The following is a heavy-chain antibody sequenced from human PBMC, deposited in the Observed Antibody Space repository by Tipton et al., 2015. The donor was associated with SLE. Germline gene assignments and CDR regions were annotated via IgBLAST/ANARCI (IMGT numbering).Heavy chain of an antibody. V-gene: IGHV3-23*01. D-gene: IGHD3-3*01. CDR2: ISGSSDSI. CDR1: GFTFSSYA. Sequence: GSLRLSCAASGFTFSSYAMSWVRQAPGKGLEWVSAISGSSDSIYYAESVKGRFTISRDNSKNTLYLQMNSLRAEDTAVYYCAKDLSFGVVNYYYHGLDVWGQGTTVTVSS. CDR3: AKDLSFGVVNYYYHGLDV. J-gene: IGHJ6*02.